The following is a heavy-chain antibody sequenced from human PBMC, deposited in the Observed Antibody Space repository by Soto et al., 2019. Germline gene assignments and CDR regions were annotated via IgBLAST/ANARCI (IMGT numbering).Heavy chain of an antibody. CDR3: ATSFICGGDCYIYGMDV. CDR2: FYYSGST. CDR1: GGSVNSDSYY. J-gene: IGHJ6*02. Sequence: SETLSLTCTVSGGSVNSDSYYWSWIRQPPGKGLEWIGYFYYSGSTNYNPSLKSRVAISIDTSKNQFSLKLNSVTTADTAVYYCATSFICGGDCYIYGMDVWGQGTTVTVSS. D-gene: IGHD2-21*01. V-gene: IGHV4-61*01.